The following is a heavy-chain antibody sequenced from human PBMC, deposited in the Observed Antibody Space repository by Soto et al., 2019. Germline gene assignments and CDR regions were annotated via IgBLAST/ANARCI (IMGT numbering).Heavy chain of an antibody. V-gene: IGHV4-59*08. D-gene: IGHD3-9*01. CDR2: IYYSGST. CDR3: ARTSYDILTGYYLYFDY. CDR1: GGSISSYY. J-gene: IGHJ4*02. Sequence: PSETLSLTCTVSGGSISSYYWSWIRQPPGKGLEWIGYIYYSGSTNYNPSLKSRVTISAVTSKNQFSLKLSSVTAADTAVYYCARTSYDILTGYYLYFDYWGQGTLVTVSS.